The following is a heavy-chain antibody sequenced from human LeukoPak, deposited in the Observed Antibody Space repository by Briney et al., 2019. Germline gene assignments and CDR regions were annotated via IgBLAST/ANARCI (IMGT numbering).Heavy chain of an antibody. CDR3: ASLHCIGGSCYYFDY. V-gene: IGHV3-21*01. CDR1: AFTFSSYS. Sequence: GGSLSLSCAASAFTFSSYSMNWVRQAPGKGVEWVSSISSSSSYIYYADSVKGRFTISRDNAKNSLYLQMNSLRGDETAVYYCASLHCIGGSCYYFDYWGQGTLVTVSS. D-gene: IGHD2-15*01. J-gene: IGHJ4*02. CDR2: ISSSSSYI.